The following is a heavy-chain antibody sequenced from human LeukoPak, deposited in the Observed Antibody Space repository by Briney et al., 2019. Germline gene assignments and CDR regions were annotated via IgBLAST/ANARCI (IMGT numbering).Heavy chain of an antibody. J-gene: IGHJ4*02. CDR3: AKDSVEMATITGYYFDY. Sequence: LAGGSLRLSCAASGFTFSSYAMSWVRQAPGKGLEWVSAISGSGGSTYYADSVKGRFTISRDNSKNTLYLQMNSLRAEDTAVYYCAKDSVEMATITGYYFDYWGQGTLVTVSS. D-gene: IGHD5-24*01. V-gene: IGHV3-23*01. CDR2: ISGSGGST. CDR1: GFTFSSYA.